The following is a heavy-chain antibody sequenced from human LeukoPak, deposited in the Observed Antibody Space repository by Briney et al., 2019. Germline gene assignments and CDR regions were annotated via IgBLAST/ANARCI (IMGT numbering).Heavy chain of an antibody. CDR3: ATTNYADYTFEY. CDR1: GFTFSNYA. CDR2: ISGSDGTT. J-gene: IGHJ4*02. V-gene: IGHV3-23*01. Sequence: GGSLRLSCAASGFTFSNYAMSWVRQAPGKGLEWVSVISGSDGTTYYADSVKGRFTISRDNSKNTLSLQMNSLRAEDTAVYYCATTNYADYTFEYWGKGTLVTVSS. D-gene: IGHD4-17*01.